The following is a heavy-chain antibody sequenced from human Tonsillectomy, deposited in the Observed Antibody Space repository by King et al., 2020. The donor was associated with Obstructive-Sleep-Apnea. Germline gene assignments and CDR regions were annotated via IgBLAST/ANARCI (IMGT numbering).Heavy chain of an antibody. CDR2: IYPSEST. J-gene: IGHJ4*02. CDR3: ARDEAAPGHYFDY. V-gene: IGHV4-4*07. Sequence: VQLQESGPGLVKPSETLSLTCTVSGGSISSYYWSWIRQPAGKGLEWIGRIYPSESTDYNPSLKSRVPMSVDTSTNHFSLTLSAVTAADTAVYYCARDEAAPGHYFDYWGQGTLVTVSS. CDR1: GGSISSYY. D-gene: IGHD1-1*01.